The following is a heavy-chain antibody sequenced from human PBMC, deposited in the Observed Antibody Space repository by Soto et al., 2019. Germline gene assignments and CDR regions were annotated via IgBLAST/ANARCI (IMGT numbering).Heavy chain of an antibody. CDR1: GGTFSSYA. D-gene: IGHD4-17*01. V-gene: IGHV1-69*14. CDR2: IIPIFGTA. Sequence: QVQLVQSGAEVKKPGSSVKVSCKASGGTFSSYAISWVRQAPGQGLEWMGGIIPIFGTANYAQKFQGSVTITADNSTITAYMELSSLRSEDTVVYYCARATRFDTVTTWQPYGMHVWGQGTTVTVSS. CDR3: ARATRFDTVTTWQPYGMHV. J-gene: IGHJ6*02.